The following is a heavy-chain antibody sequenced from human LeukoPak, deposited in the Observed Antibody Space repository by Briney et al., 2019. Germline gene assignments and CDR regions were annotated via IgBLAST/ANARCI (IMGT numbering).Heavy chain of an antibody. D-gene: IGHD5-24*01. V-gene: IGHV3-11*05. J-gene: IGHJ5*02. CDR2: ISSSSSYT. CDR1: GFTFSDYY. Sequence: GGSLRLSCAASGFTFSDYYMSWNRQAPGKGLEWVSYISSSSSYTNYADSVKGRFTISRDNAKNSLYLQMNSLRAEDTAVYYCARVVEMATIHFLTLRHYNWFDPWGQGTLVTVSS. CDR3: ARVVEMATIHFLTLRHYNWFDP.